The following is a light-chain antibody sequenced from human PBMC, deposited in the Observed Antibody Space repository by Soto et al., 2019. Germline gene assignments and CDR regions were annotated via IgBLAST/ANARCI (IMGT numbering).Light chain of an antibody. CDR3: QHYNSYSEA. CDR1: QTISSW. CDR2: KAS. V-gene: IGKV1-5*03. J-gene: IGKJ1*01. Sequence: DIQMTQSPSTLSGSVGDRVTITCRASQTISSWLAWYHQKPRKAPKLLIYKASTLKSGVPSRFSGSGSGTEFTLTISSLQPDDFATYYCQHYNSYSEAFGQGTKVDIK.